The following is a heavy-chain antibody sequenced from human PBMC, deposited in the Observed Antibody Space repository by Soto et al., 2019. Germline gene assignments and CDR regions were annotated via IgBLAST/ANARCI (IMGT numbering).Heavy chain of an antibody. CDR1: GFPCSNYA. V-gene: IGHV3-23*01. CDR2: ISGNSGHA. J-gene: IGHJ4*02. D-gene: IGHD3-16*02. CDR3: ARAPSEYIWGSYLRYFEY. Sequence: EVELLESGGAFIQPGGSLRLSCAASGFPCSNYAMAWVRQAAGKGLELVSGISGNSGHAFYADSVKGRFTSSRDNSRNTLYLQMESLRAEDTATYCCARAPSEYIWGSYLRYFEYWGQGTLVAVSS.